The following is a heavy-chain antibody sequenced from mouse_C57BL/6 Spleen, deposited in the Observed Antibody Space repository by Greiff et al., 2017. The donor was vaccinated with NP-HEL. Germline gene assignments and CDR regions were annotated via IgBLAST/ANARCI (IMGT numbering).Heavy chain of an antibody. CDR3: ARSGGNLAWFAY. Sequence: QVHVKQPGAELVKPGASVKLSCKASGYTFTSYWMHWVKQRPGQGLEWIGMIHPNSGSTNYNEKFKSKATLTVDKSSSTAYMQLSSLTSEDSAVYYCARSGGNLAWFAYWGQGTLVTVSA. J-gene: IGHJ3*01. CDR1: GYTFTSYW. CDR2: IHPNSGST. V-gene: IGHV1-64*01. D-gene: IGHD2-1*01.